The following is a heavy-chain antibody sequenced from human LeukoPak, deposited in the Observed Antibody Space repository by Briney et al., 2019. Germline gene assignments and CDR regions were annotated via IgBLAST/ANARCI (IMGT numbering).Heavy chain of an antibody. Sequence: ASVKVSCKTSGYTFTSYYMHWVRQAPGQGLEWMGTINPSGGSTSYAQKFQGRVTMTRDASTSTVYMELSSLRSEDTAVYYCARSYSGNYSPDYWGQGTLVTVSS. CDR1: GYTFTSYY. V-gene: IGHV1-46*01. D-gene: IGHD1-26*01. CDR2: INPSGGST. J-gene: IGHJ4*02. CDR3: ARSYSGNYSPDY.